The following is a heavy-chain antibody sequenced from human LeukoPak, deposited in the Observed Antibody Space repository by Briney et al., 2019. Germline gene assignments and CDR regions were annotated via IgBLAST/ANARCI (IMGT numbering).Heavy chain of an antibody. V-gene: IGHV4-34*01. CDR3: ATGGRFGYYYYGMDV. Sequence: SETLSLTCVVYGGSFSCYYWSWIRQPPGKGLEWIGEINHSGSTNYNPSLKRRVTISVDTSKNQFSLKLSSVTAAETAVYYCATGGRFGYYYYGMDVWGQGTTVTVSS. CDR2: INHSGST. CDR1: GGSFSCYY. J-gene: IGHJ6*02. D-gene: IGHD3-10*01.